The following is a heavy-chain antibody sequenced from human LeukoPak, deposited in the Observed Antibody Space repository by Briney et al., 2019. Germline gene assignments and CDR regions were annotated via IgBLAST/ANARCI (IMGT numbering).Heavy chain of an antibody. CDR1: GGSISSSNW. CDR3: AKDRGSGWDGFDI. Sequence: SETLSLTCAVSGGSISSSNWWSWVRQPPGKGLEWIGEIYHSGSTNYNPSLKSRVTISVGKSKNQFSLKLSSVTAADTAVYFCAKDRGSGWDGFDIWGQGTMVTVSS. CDR2: IYHSGST. D-gene: IGHD3-10*01. V-gene: IGHV4-4*02. J-gene: IGHJ3*02.